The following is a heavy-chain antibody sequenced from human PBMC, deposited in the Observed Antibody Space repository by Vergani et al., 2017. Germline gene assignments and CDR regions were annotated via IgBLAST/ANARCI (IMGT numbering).Heavy chain of an antibody. Sequence: EVQLVESGGGLVQPGGSLRLSCAASGFTFSSYAMSWVRQAPGKGLEWVSAISGSGGSTYYADSVKGRFTISRDNSKNTLYLQMNSLRAEDTAVYYCAKDGNPGNPTLITMVRGVITDFDYWGQGTLVTVSS. CDR2: ISGSGGST. CDR3: AKDGNPGNPTLITMVRGVITDFDY. CDR1: GFTFSSYA. V-gene: IGHV3-23*04. J-gene: IGHJ4*02. D-gene: IGHD3-10*01.